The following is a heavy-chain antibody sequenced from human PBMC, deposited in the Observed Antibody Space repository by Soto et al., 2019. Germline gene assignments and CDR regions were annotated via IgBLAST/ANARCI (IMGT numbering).Heavy chain of an antibody. D-gene: IGHD6-13*01. CDR3: ARTGSSSWSFFYYGMDV. J-gene: IGHJ6*02. Sequence: SETLSLTCTVTGGSIGIYYWSWIRHSPGRGLEWIGCVYYSDGTNYNPSLKSRATMSMDKSNNQFSLRLRSVTAADTAVYYCARTGSSSWSFFYYGMDVWGQGTTVTVSS. V-gene: IGHV4-59*01. CDR1: GGSIGIYY. CDR2: VYYSDGT.